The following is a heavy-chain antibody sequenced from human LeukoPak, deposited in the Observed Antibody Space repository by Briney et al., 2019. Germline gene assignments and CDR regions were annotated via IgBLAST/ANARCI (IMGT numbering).Heavy chain of an antibody. Sequence: PXGSLRLSCAASGLTFSSNWMHWVRQAPGKGLVWVSRIKGDGSSTSYADSVKGRFTISRDNAKNTLFLQMNSLRAEDTAVYYCVRDGVGAPPFDYWGQGTLVTVSS. V-gene: IGHV3-74*01. D-gene: IGHD1-26*01. CDR3: VRDGVGAPPFDY. CDR1: GLTFSSNW. CDR2: IKGDGSST. J-gene: IGHJ4*02.